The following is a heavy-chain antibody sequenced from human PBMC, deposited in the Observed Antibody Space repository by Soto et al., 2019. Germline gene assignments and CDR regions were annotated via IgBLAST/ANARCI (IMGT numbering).Heavy chain of an antibody. Sequence: PSETLSLTCTVSGGSISSSSYYWGWIRQPPGKGLEWIGSIYYSGSTYYNPSPKSRVTISVDTSKNQFSLKLSSVTAADTAVYYCARFFVWLGVDYWGQGTLVTVSS. CDR3: ARFFVWLGVDY. CDR2: IYYSGST. V-gene: IGHV4-39*01. CDR1: GGSISSSSYY. D-gene: IGHD3-3*01. J-gene: IGHJ4*02.